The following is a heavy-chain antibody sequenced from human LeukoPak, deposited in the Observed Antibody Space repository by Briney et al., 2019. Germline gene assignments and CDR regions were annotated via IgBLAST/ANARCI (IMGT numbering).Heavy chain of an antibody. CDR3: AKAIWVAATSSWFCLDY. CDR1: GFSFSGYG. J-gene: IGHJ4*02. CDR2: IHYDGAKS. D-gene: IGHD3-10*01. Sequence: GGSLRLSCAASGFSFSGYGMHWVRQAPGRGLEWVAFIHYDGAKSYYADSVKGRFTISRDNSRNTLYLQMNSLRPEDTAVYYCAKAIWVAATSSWFCLDYWGQGTLVTVSS. V-gene: IGHV3-30*02.